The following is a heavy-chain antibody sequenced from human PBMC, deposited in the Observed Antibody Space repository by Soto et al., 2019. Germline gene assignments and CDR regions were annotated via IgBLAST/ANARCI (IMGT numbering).Heavy chain of an antibody. D-gene: IGHD1-26*01. CDR1: GGTFSSYG. V-gene: IGHV1-69*12. Sequence: QVQLVQSGAEVKKPGSSVKVSCKASGGTFSSYGISWVRQAPGQGLEWMGGIIPVFGTANFAQKCQGRVTITADESTSTAYMGLCSLRSEDTAVYYCARSIGDIVGGMSNFDYWGQGTLVTVSS. CDR2: IIPVFGTA. J-gene: IGHJ4*02. CDR3: ARSIGDIVGGMSNFDY.